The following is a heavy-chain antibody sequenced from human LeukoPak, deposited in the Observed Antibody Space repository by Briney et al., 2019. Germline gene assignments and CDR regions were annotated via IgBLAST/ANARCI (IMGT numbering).Heavy chain of an antibody. CDR3: AREKNRRFDY. J-gene: IGHJ4*02. D-gene: IGHD1-14*01. CDR2: ISSDGITT. Sequence: GGSLRLSCAASGFTFSSYLMHWVRQPPGRGLLWVSRISSDGITTDYADSVKGRFTISRDNARNTLYPQMNSLRAEDTAIYYCAREKNRRFDYWGQGTLVTVSS. V-gene: IGHV3-74*01. CDR1: GFTFSSYL.